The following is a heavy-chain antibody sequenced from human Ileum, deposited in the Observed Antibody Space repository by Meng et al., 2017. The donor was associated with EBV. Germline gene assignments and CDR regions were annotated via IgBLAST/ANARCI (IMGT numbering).Heavy chain of an antibody. CDR3: ARDGYSSGSD. CDR2: IYNSGST. Sequence: QGPRQESGPGLLKPSETLSLTCSVSGGSVSSGGNYWSWIRQPPGKGLEWIGYIYNSGSTNYNPSLKSRVTISVDTSKNQFSLKLSSVTAADTAVYYCARDGYSSGSDWGQGTLVTVSS. CDR1: GGSVSSGGNY. J-gene: IGHJ4*02. V-gene: IGHV4-61*08. D-gene: IGHD6-19*01.